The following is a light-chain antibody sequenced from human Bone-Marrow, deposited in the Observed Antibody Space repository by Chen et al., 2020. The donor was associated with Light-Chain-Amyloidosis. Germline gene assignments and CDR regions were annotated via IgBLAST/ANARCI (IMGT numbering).Light chain of an antibody. CDR2: PDN. Sequence: SYELTQPPSVSVSPGQTARITCSGDDLPTQYAYWYQQKPGQAPVLVIYPDNERPSGISERFSGSSAGTTATVTISGDQAEDEAYYHCQSADSSGTDEVIFGGGTKLTVL. CDR3: QSADSSGTDEVI. CDR1: DLPTQY. V-gene: IGLV3-25*03. J-gene: IGLJ2*01.